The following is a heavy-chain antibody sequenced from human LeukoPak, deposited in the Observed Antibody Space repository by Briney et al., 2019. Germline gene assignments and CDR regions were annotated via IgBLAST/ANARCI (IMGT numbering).Heavy chain of an antibody. Sequence: PGGSLRLSCAASGFTFSSYWMHWVRQTPGKGLVWVSHINSDGSSTTYADSVKGRFTVSRDNAKNTLYLQMNSLRAEDTAVYYCARDTGAAMTWGQGTLVTVSS. CDR1: GFTFSSYW. V-gene: IGHV3-74*01. J-gene: IGHJ5*02. D-gene: IGHD2-2*01. CDR3: ARDTGAAMT. CDR2: INSDGSST.